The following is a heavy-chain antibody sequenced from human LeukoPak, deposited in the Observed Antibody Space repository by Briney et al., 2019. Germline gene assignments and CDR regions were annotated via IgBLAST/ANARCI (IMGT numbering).Heavy chain of an antibody. D-gene: IGHD6-13*01. CDR3: ARVSPYSSSWLYYFDY. Sequence: AESLRLSCAASGFTFSSYWMHWVRQPPGKGLVWVSRINSDGSTTSYAYSVNGRFTISRDNAKNTLYLQINSLRAEDTAVYYCARVSPYSSSWLYYFDYWGQGTLVTVSS. CDR2: INSDGSTT. V-gene: IGHV3-74*01. CDR1: GFTFSSYW. J-gene: IGHJ4*02.